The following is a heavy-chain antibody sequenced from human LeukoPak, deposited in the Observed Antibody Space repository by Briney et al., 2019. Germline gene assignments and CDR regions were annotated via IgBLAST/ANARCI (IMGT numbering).Heavy chain of an antibody. V-gene: IGHV3-23*01. CDR2: ISGSGGST. CDR3: AKGIGNTISAVDY. CDR1: GFTFTNAW. Sequence: GGSLRLSCAASGFTFTNAWMSWVRQVPGKGLEWVSAISGSGGSTYYADSVKGRFTISRDNSKNTLYLQMNSLRAEDTAVYYCAKGIGNTISAVDYWGQGTLVTVSS. J-gene: IGHJ4*02. D-gene: IGHD3-10*01.